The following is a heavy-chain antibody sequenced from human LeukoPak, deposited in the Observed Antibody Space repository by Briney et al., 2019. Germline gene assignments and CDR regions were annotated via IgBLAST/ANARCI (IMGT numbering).Heavy chain of an antibody. CDR1: GFTFSSYW. Sequence: GGSLRLSCAASGFTFSSYWMHWVRQAPGKGRVWVSRISDDGGHTFHADSVKGRFAMSRDNSKNTLYLQMNSLRAEDTGVYYCARVTGGYNLVDYWGQGTLVTVSS. CDR3: ARVTGGYNLVDY. D-gene: IGHD5-24*01. CDR2: ISDDGGHT. V-gene: IGHV3-74*01. J-gene: IGHJ4*02.